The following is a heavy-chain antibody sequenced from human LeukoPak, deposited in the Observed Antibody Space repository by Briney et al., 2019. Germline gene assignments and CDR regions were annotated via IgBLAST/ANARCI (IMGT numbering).Heavy chain of an antibody. CDR1: GYSITSSSW. CDR3: ARHVSFGELAY. V-gene: IGHV4-28*01. J-gene: IGHJ4*02. Sequence: SETLSLTCAVSGYSITSSSWWGWIRQPPGKGLEWIGYIYHSGTTYYNPSLQSRVTMSVDTSKNQFSLKLSSVTAADTAVYYCARHVSFGELAYWGQGTLVTVSS. D-gene: IGHD3-10*01. CDR2: IYHSGTT.